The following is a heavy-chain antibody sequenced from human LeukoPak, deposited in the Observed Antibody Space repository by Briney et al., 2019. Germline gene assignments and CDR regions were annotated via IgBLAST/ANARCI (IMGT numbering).Heavy chain of an antibody. Sequence: GESLKISCRGSGYIFTNYWIGWVRQMPGKGLEWMVIIYPGDSDTRYSPSFQGQVTISADRSISTAYLQWSSLKASDTAMYHCASGTGQYSYGHRGAFDTWGQGTMVTVSS. D-gene: IGHD5-18*01. J-gene: IGHJ3*02. CDR1: GYIFTNYW. CDR2: IYPGDSDT. V-gene: IGHV5-51*01. CDR3: ASGTGQYSYGHRGAFDT.